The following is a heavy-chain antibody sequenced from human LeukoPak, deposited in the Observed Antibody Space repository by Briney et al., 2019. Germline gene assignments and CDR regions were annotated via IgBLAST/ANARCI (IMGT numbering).Heavy chain of an antibody. J-gene: IGHJ4*02. CDR2: ISYDGSDK. V-gene: IGHV3-30*18. D-gene: IGHD6-13*01. CDR3: AKGYSSSLYKLYYFDF. Sequence: GGSLRLSCAASGFTFSSYGMHWVRQAPGKGLEWVALISYDGSDKGYADSVKGRFTISRDNSRNTLYLQMNSLRAEDTAVYYCAKGYSSSLYKLYYFDFWGQGTLVTVSS. CDR1: GFTFSSYG.